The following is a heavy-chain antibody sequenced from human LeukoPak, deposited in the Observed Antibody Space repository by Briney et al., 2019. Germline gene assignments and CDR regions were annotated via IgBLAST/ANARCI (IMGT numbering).Heavy chain of an antibody. CDR3: ARGTYGSGSYRGECFDI. D-gene: IGHD3-10*01. CDR1: GFTFSSYA. J-gene: IGHJ3*02. V-gene: IGHV3-30-3*01. CDR2: ISYDGSNK. Sequence: GGSLRLSCAASGFTFSSYAMHWVRQAPGKGLEWVAVISYDGSNKYYADSVKGRFTISRDNSKNTLYLQMNSLRAEDTAVYYCARGTYGSGSYRGECFDIWGQGTMITVSS.